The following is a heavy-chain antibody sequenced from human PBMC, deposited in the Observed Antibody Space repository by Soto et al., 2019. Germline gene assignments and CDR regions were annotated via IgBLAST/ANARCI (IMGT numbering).Heavy chain of an antibody. V-gene: IGHV4-4*02. CDR1: SGSISSSNW. D-gene: IGHD2-8*01. J-gene: IGHJ5*02. CDR3: ARDRGYCTNGVCSRGFDP. Sequence: PSETLSLTCAVSSGSISSSNWWSWVRQPPGKGLEWIGEIYHSGSTNYNPSLKSRVTISVDKSKNQFSLKLSSVTAADTAVYYCARDRGYCTNGVCSRGFDPWGQGTLVTVSS. CDR2: IYHSGST.